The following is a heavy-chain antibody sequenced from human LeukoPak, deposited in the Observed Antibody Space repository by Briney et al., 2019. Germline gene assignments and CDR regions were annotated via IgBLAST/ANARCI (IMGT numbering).Heavy chain of an antibody. CDR2: ISSSSSTI. CDR1: GFTFSSYS. Sequence: PGGSLRLSCAASGFTFSSYSMNWVRQAPGKGLEWVSYISSSSSTIYYADSVKGRFTISRDNAKNSLYLQMNSLRAEDTAVYYCAREGSVVVPAAIWRTVDYWGQGTLVTVSS. V-gene: IGHV3-48*01. J-gene: IGHJ4*02. CDR3: AREGSVVVPAAIWRTVDY. D-gene: IGHD2-2*01.